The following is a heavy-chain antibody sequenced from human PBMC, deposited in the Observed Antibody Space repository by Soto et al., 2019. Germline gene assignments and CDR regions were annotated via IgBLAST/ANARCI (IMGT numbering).Heavy chain of an antibody. Sequence: QVQLVQSGAEVKKPGSSVKVSCKASGGTFTSYTFIWVRQAPGEGLEWMGNIIPIFDSANYAQKFQGRVTITADKSTSTAYMAMSSLRSEDTAIYYCARVLGVDGGGFDFWGQGTLVTVSS. CDR1: GGTFTSYT. CDR3: ARVLGVDGGGFDF. J-gene: IGHJ4*02. CDR2: IIPIFDSA. V-gene: IGHV1-69*06. D-gene: IGHD3-3*01.